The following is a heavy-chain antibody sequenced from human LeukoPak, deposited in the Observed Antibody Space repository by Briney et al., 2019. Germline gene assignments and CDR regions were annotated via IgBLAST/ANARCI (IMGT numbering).Heavy chain of an antibody. CDR3: ARDKEGFGPLD. J-gene: IGHJ4*02. Sequence: ASVKVSCKASGYTFTDYYMHWVRQAPGQGLEWMGWINPDSGGTNYAQRFQGRVTMTRDTSISTAYMELSRLRSDDTAVYYCARDKEGFGPLDWGQGTLVTVSS. D-gene: IGHD3-10*01. V-gene: IGHV1-2*02. CDR2: INPDSGGT. CDR1: GYTFTDYY.